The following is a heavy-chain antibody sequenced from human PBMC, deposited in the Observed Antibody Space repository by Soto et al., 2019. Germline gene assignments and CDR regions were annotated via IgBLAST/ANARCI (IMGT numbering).Heavy chain of an antibody. Sequence: LRLSCAASGFTFSSYGMHWVRQAPGKGLEWVAVISYDGSNKYYADSVKGRFTISRDNSKNTLYLQMNSLRAEDTAVYYCAKDGKTHSGYDLYYYYYGMDVWGQGTTVTVSS. J-gene: IGHJ6*02. D-gene: IGHD5-12*01. V-gene: IGHV3-30*18. CDR2: ISYDGSNK. CDR1: GFTFSSYG. CDR3: AKDGKTHSGYDLYYYYYGMDV.